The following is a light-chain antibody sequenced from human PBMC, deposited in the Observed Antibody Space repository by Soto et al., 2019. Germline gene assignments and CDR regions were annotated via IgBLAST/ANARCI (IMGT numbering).Light chain of an antibody. Sequence: QSVLTQPPSVSAAPGQRVTISCSGSNSNIGNNYVSWYQHLPGTTPKLLISDNNKRLAGTPDRFSGSKDGTSATLGITGLQTGDEAFYYCGTWDSSLRAVVFGGGTKVTVL. CDR2: DNN. J-gene: IGLJ2*01. V-gene: IGLV1-51*01. CDR3: GTWDSSLRAVV. CDR1: NSNIGNNY.